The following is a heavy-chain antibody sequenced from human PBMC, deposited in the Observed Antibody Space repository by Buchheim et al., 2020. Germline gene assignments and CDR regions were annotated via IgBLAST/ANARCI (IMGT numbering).Heavy chain of an antibody. V-gene: IGHV3-33*06. D-gene: IGHD4-17*01. CDR3: EKFSALNTGFDS. Sequence: QVQLVESGGGVVRAGTSLRISCAVSGFTFRSYGVHWVRRAPGKGLEWVALIWHDGSRKYYADSVKGRFTIARDNSKNTMYLQVNNLRAEDTAVYCYEKFSALNTGFDSWGQGTL. J-gene: IGHJ4*02. CDR1: GFTFRSYG. CDR2: IWHDGSRK.